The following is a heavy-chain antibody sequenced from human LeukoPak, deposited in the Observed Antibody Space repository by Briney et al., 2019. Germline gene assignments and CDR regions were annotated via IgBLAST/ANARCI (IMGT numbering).Heavy chain of an antibody. D-gene: IGHD1-26*01. CDR3: AKDIEGAEGA. CDR1: GFTFSSYS. V-gene: IGHV3-21*04. Sequence: PGGSLRLSCAASGFTFSSYSLNWVRQAPGKGLEWVSSISSSSSYIYYADSVKGRFTISRDNSKNTLYLQMNSLRAEDTAVYYCAKDIEGAEGALGQGTLVTVSS. J-gene: IGHJ5*02. CDR2: ISSSSSYI.